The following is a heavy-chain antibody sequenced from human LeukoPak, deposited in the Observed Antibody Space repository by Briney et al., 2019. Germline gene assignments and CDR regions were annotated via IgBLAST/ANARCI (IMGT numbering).Heavy chain of an antibody. Sequence: PSETLSLTCAVSGASITSCYWSWVRQSAGKGLEWIGRLYTTETTNYNPSLKSRVTMSGDSSKNQLSLTLTSVTAADTAVYYCVRDGANWEEPNDAFDTWGQGTLVTVSS. CDR3: VRDGANWEEPNDAFDT. J-gene: IGHJ3*02. D-gene: IGHD1-26*01. V-gene: IGHV4-4*07. CDR1: GASITSCY. CDR2: LYTTETT.